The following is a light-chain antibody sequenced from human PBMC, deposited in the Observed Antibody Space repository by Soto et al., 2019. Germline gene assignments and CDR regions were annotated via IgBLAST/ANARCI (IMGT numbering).Light chain of an antibody. Sequence: QSVLTQPRSVSGSPGQSVTISCTGTSSDVGGYNYVSWYQQHPGKAPKLMIFDVSERPSGVPDRFSGSKSGNTASLIISGLQAEDEADYYCCSYAGNFIFVFGTETKVTVL. CDR2: DVS. CDR1: SSDVGGYNY. V-gene: IGLV2-11*01. CDR3: CSYAGNFIFV. J-gene: IGLJ1*01.